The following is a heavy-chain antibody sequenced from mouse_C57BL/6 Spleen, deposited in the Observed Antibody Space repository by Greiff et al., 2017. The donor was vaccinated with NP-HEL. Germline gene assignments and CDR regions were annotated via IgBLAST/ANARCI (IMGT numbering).Heavy chain of an antibody. CDR1: GYSITSGYY. CDR3: ASYYGDGFDY. CDR2: ISYDGSN. D-gene: IGHD1-1*01. Sequence: EVHLVESGPGLVKPSQSLSLTCSVTGYSITSGYYWNWIRQFPGNKLEWMGYISYDGSNNYNPSLKNRISITRDTSKNQFFLKLNSVTTEDTATYYCASYYGDGFDYWGQGTTLTVSS. V-gene: IGHV3-6*01. J-gene: IGHJ2*01.